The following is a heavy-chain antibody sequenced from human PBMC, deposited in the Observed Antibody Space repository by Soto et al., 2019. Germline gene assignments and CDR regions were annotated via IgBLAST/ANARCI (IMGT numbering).Heavy chain of an antibody. CDR2: IIPMFGTT. D-gene: IGHD4-17*01. CDR3: ARQFRDGDYQY. J-gene: IGHJ4*02. V-gene: IGHV1-69*01. Sequence: QVQLVQSGAEVKKPGSSVKVSCKASGGTFTTYPINWVRQAPGQGLEWMGGIIPMFGTTNYAQKFQGRVTITADESTSTAYMELSSLRSEDTAMYYCARQFRDGDYQYWGQGTLVTVSS. CDR1: GGTFTTYP.